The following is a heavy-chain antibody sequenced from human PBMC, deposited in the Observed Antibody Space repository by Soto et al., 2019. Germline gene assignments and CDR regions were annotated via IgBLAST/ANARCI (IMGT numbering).Heavy chain of an antibody. V-gene: IGHV4-30-2*01. CDR1: NGSISSGGYS. CDR2: IYPTGET. J-gene: IGHJ6*02. CDR3: ARAPPGPAPRWGV. Sequence: SETLSLTCTVSNGSISSGGYSWSWIRQTPEKGLEWIGYIYPTGETYYNPSLKNRATLSIDTSQNQFSLQLTSVTAADTAVYYCARAPPGPAPRWGVWGHGTTVTVSS. D-gene: IGHD3-16*01.